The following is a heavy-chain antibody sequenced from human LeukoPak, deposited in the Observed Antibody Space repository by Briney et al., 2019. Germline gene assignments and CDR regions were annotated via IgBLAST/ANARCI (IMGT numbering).Heavy chain of an antibody. V-gene: IGHV3-66*01. CDR1: GFTVSSNY. Sequence: PGGSLRLSCAASGFTVSSNYMSWVRQAPGKGLEWVSVIYSGGSTYYADSVKGRFTISRDNSKNTLYLQMNSLRAEDTAVYYCARDGLTTTKDAFDIWGQGTMVTVSS. CDR3: ARDGLTTTKDAFDI. D-gene: IGHD3-22*01. CDR2: IYSGGST. J-gene: IGHJ3*02.